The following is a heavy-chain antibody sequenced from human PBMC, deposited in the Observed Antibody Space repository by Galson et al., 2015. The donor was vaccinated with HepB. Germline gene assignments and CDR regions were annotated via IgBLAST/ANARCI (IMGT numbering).Heavy chain of an antibody. CDR3: TTDDKWLRWGLDY. D-gene: IGHD5-12*01. V-gene: IGHV3-15*01. CDR2: IKSKTGGGTT. Sequence: SLRLSCAASGFTFSNAWMSWVRQAPGKGLEWVGRIKSKTGGGTTDYAAPVKGRFTISRGDSKNTLYLQMNSLKTEDTAVYYCTTDDKWLRWGLDYWGQGTLVTVSS. J-gene: IGHJ4*02. CDR1: GFTFSNAW.